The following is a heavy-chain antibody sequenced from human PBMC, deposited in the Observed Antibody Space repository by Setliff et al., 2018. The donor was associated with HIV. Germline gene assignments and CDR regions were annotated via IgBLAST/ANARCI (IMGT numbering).Heavy chain of an antibody. J-gene: IGHJ6*03. CDR2: ISWNGKII. D-gene: IGHD6-19*01. Sequence: GGSLRLSCATSGFTFGDYLMSWVRQVPGKGLEWVSGISWNGKIIGYGDSVRGRFTISRDDAKNSLYLQMNSLGAEDTGLYYCAKAKWLPRNSFYYYMDVWGKGTTVTVSS. CDR3: AKAKWLPRNSFYYYMDV. CDR1: GFTFGDYL. V-gene: IGHV3-20*04.